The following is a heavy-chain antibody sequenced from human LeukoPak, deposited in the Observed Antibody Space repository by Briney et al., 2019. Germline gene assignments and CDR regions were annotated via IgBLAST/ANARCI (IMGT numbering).Heavy chain of an antibody. CDR1: GYTFTGYY. V-gene: IGHV1-2*02. CDR2: INPNSGGT. CDR3: AREVGYYYDSSGYSRAPFDY. Sequence: ASVKVSCKASGYTFTGYYMHWVRQAPGQGLEWMGWINPNSGGTKYAQKFQGRVTMTRDTSISTAYMELSRLRSDDTAVYYCAREVGYYYDSSGYSRAPFDYWGQGTLVTVSS. J-gene: IGHJ4*02. D-gene: IGHD3-22*01.